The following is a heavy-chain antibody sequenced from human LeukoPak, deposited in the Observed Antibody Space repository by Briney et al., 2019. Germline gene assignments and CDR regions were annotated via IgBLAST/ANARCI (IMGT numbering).Heavy chain of an antibody. V-gene: IGHV1-69*13. J-gene: IGHJ1*01. CDR1: GGPFSSYA. Sequence: SVKVSCKASGGPFSSYAISWVRQTPGQGLAWMGGIIPIFGTPNYAQRFQGRVTITADESTSTAYMELSSLRSEDTAVYYCVREEGQQLELAYFQHWGQGTLVTVSS. D-gene: IGHD6-13*01. CDR3: VREEGQQLELAYFQH. CDR2: IIPIFGTP.